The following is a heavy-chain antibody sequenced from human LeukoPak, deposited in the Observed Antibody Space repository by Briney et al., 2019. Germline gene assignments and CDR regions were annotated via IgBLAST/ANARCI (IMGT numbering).Heavy chain of an antibody. CDR3: AKRKNSPGYSSLDQ. V-gene: IGHV3-23*01. CDR2: VSRTGSTK. CDR1: GFTFSSFA. D-gene: IGHD2-15*01. J-gene: IGHJ4*02. Sequence: VGSLRLSCVASGFTFSSFALDWVRHAPGGGVEWISVVSRTGSTKYYADFVNGRVTVSRDTPKNTVYLQMNSLRVDDSAVYYCAKRKNSPGYSSLDQWGQGTLVTVSS.